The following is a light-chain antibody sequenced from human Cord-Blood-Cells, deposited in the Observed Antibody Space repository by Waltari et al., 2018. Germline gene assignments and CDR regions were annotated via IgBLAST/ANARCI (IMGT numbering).Light chain of an antibody. Sequence: QSALTQPASVSGSPGQSITISCTGTSSDVGGSNYVPWYQQHPGKAPKLMIYDVSNRPSGVSNRFSGSKSGNTASLTISGLQAEDEADYYCSSYTSSSDVVFGGGTKLTVL. CDR2: DVS. V-gene: IGLV2-14*01. J-gene: IGLJ2*01. CDR3: SSYTSSSDVV. CDR1: SSDVGGSNY.